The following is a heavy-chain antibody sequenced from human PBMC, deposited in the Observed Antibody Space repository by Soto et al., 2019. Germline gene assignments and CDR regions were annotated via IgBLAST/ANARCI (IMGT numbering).Heavy chain of an antibody. CDR2: IFSSGST. J-gene: IGHJ4*02. Sequence: SETLCLSWTVSVGSINTFDLSWVRQPAVKGLEGIGRIFSSGSTSFNPSLESRVAMSVDTSKNHFSLNLSSVTAADMAVYYCAREGSYSAYNFAHGIQLWSFDFWGQGALVTVSS. D-gene: IGHD5-12*01. V-gene: IGHV4-4*07. CDR3: AREGSYSAYNFAHGIQLWSFDF. CDR1: VGSINTFD.